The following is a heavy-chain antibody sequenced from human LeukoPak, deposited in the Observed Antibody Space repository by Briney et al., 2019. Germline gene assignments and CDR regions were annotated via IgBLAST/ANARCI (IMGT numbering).Heavy chain of an antibody. Sequence: PGGSLRLSCAASGFTFSSYGMHWVRQAPGKGLEWVAVISYDGSNKYYADSVKGRFTISRDNSKNTLYLQMNSLRAEDTAVYYCAKDGSGSGWDLDYWGQGTLVTVSS. D-gene: IGHD6-19*01. V-gene: IGHV3-30*18. CDR1: GFTFSSYG. CDR3: AKDGSGSGWDLDY. J-gene: IGHJ4*02. CDR2: ISYDGSNK.